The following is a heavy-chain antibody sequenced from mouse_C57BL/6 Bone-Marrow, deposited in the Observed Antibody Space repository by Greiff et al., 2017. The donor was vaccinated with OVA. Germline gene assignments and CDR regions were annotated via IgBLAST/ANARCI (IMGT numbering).Heavy chain of an antibody. CDR3: ARRSQLGQVAY. V-gene: IGHV5-12*01. D-gene: IGHD4-1*02. CDR2: ISNGGGCT. Sequence: EVKLMESGGGLVQPGGSLKLSCAASGFTFSDYSMYWVRQTPEKRLEWVASISNGGGCTYYPDTVKGRFTISRDNAKNTLYLQMSRLKSEDTAMYYWARRSQLGQVAYWGQGTLVTVSA. CDR1: GFTFSDYS. J-gene: IGHJ3*01.